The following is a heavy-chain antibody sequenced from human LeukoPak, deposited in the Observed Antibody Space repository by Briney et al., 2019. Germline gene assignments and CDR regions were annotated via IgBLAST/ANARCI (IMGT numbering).Heavy chain of an antibody. D-gene: IGHD5-18*01. J-gene: IGHJ4*02. CDR1: GGSISPYY. Sequence: SETLSLTCTVSGGSISPYYWSWIRQPPGKGLEWIGYIYYSGSTNYNPSLKGRVTISVDTSKNQFSLKLSSVTAADTAVYYCARAGYSYGWFDYWGQGTLVTVSS. CDR3: ARAGYSYGWFDY. V-gene: IGHV4-59*01. CDR2: IYYSGST.